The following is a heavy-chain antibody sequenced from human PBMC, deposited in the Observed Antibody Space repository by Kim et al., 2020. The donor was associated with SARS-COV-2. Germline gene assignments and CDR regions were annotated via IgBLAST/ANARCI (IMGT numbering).Heavy chain of an antibody. CDR3: ATALGVVVADIPDKGCIDD. V-gene: IGHV1-69*05. CDR2: INPNFGTA. D-gene: IGHD2-15*01. Sequence: SVKVSCKASGYTFTSYAINWVRQAPGQGLEWMGWINPNFGTANYAQKFQGRVTITTDTSTSTAYMELSSLRSEDTAVYYCATALGVVVADIPDKGCIDDWGQGTTVTVSS. J-gene: IGHJ6*02. CDR1: GYTFTSYA.